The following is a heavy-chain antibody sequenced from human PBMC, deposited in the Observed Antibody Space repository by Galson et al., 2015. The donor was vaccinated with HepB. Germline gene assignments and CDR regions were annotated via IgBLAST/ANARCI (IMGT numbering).Heavy chain of an antibody. J-gene: IGHJ5*02. D-gene: IGHD1-26*01. CDR1: GYTFTNYA. CDR2: INAGNGDT. Sequence: SVKVSCKASGYTFTNYAMHWVRQAPGQRLEWMGWINAGNGDTKYSQKFQGRVTITRDTSASTAYMEVSSLRSEDTAVYYCARGPVGATPVGAWGQGTLVTVSS. CDR3: ARGPVGATPVGA. V-gene: IGHV1-3*01.